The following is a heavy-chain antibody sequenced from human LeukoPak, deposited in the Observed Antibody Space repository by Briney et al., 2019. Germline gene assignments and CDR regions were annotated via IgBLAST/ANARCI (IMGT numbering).Heavy chain of an antibody. Sequence: GESLKISCKGSGYSFTSYWFGWVRQMHGKGLEWMGIIYPGDSDTRYSPSFQGQVTISADKSISTAYLQWSSLKASDTAMYYCARVGMITFGGVIVPNWFDPWGQGNLVTVSS. CDR2: IYPGDSDT. D-gene: IGHD3-16*02. CDR1: GYSFTSYW. CDR3: ARVGMITFGGVIVPNWFDP. J-gene: IGHJ5*02. V-gene: IGHV5-51*01.